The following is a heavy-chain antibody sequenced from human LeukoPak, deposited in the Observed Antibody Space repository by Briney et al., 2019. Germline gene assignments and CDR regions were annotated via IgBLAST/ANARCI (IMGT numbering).Heavy chain of an antibody. CDR3: ARHSSSSRGWFDP. Sequence: SETLSLTCTVSGGSINSYYWSWIRQPPGKGLEWIGYIYYSGSTNYNSSLKSRVTMSVDTSKNQFSLKLSSVTAADTAVYYCARHSSSSRGWFDPWGQGTLVTVSS. J-gene: IGHJ5*02. CDR2: IYYSGST. V-gene: IGHV4-59*08. CDR1: GGSINSYY. D-gene: IGHD6-6*01.